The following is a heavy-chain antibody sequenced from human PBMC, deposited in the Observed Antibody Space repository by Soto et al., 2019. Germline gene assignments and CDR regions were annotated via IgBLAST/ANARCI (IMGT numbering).Heavy chain of an antibody. V-gene: IGHV1-18*04. J-gene: IGHJ6*02. D-gene: IGHD2-2*01. CDR3: AGEGPAARYYYYYGMDV. CDR2: ISAYNGNT. Sequence: QVQLVQSGAEVKKPGASVKVSCKASGYTFTSYGISWVRQAPGQGLEWMGWISAYNGNTNYAQKLQGRVTMTTDTSTSTAYMELRSLRSDDTAVYYCAGEGPAARYYYYYGMDVWGQGTTVTVSS. CDR1: GYTFTSYG.